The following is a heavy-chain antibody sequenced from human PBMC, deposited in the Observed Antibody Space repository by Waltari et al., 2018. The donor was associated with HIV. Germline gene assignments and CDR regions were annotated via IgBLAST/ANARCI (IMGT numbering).Heavy chain of an antibody. CDR2: IYYSGST. J-gene: IGHJ3*02. V-gene: IGHV4-59*01. CDR3: ARTPIYYDQWGRRFDI. D-gene: IGHD3-22*01. CDR1: GASISSYY. Sequence: QVQLQESGPGLVKPSETLSLTCTVSGASISSYYWSWIRQPPGRGLEWIGYIYYSGSTNYNPSLKSRVTISVDTSKNQFSLKLSSVTAADTAVYYCARTPIYYDQWGRRFDIWGLGTAVIVSS.